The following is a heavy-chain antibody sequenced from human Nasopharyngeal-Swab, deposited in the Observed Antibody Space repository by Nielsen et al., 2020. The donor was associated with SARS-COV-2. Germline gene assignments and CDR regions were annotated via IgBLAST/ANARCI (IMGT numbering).Heavy chain of an antibody. CDR3: ARDGPYNPGALTTFDI. D-gene: IGHD1-14*01. J-gene: IGHJ3*02. V-gene: IGHV6-1*01. Sequence: SETLSLTCAISGASVSSNSAAWNWIRQSPSRGLEWLGRTYYRSTWSNDYAVSVKSRMTINPDTSKNQFSLQLNSVTPEDTAVYYCARDGPYNPGALTTFDIWGQGTMVTVSS. CDR2: TYYRSTWSN. CDR1: GASVSSNSAA.